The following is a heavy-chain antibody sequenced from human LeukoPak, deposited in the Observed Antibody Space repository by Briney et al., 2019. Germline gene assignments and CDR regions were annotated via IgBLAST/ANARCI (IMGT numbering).Heavy chain of an antibody. CDR3: AKLSARPSGYDEYRHNTYFDY. CDR2: ISYDGTNT. D-gene: IGHD5-12*01. CDR1: GINFSSYG. Sequence: PGGSLRLSCAASGINFSSYGMHWVRQSPGKGLEWVTVISYDGTNTYYADSVKGRFTISRDNSKNTLYLQMNSLRSEDTALYYCAKLSARPSGYDEYRHNTYFDYWGQGTLVTVSS. V-gene: IGHV3-30*18. J-gene: IGHJ4*02.